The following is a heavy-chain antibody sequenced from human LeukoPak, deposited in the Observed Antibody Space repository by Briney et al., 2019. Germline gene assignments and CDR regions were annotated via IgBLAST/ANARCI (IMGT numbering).Heavy chain of an antibody. CDR2: ITSGDGSP. CDR1: GFTFGTSA. CDR3: ARVRADSSGHDIDY. Sequence: GGSLRLSCAASGFTFGTSAMSWVRQTPEKGLEWVSTITSGDGSPYYADSVRGRFTMSRDNSKNTLHLQMNSLRAEDTAVYYCARVRADSSGHDIDYWGQGTLVTVSS. D-gene: IGHD3-22*01. V-gene: IGHV3-23*01. J-gene: IGHJ4*02.